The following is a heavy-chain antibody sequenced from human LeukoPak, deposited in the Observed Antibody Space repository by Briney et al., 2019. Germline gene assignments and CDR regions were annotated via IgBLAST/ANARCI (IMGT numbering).Heavy chain of an antibody. D-gene: IGHD3-3*01. CDR3: ARGIYDFWSGYYYYYYYYYMDV. Sequence: GGSLRLSCAASGFTFDDYGMSWVRQAPGKGLEWVSGINWNGGSTGYADSVKGRFTISRDNAKNSLYLQMNSLRAEDTALYYCARGIYDFWSGYYYYYYYYYMDVWGKGTTVTVSS. CDR2: INWNGGST. J-gene: IGHJ6*03. CDR1: GFTFDDYG. V-gene: IGHV3-20*04.